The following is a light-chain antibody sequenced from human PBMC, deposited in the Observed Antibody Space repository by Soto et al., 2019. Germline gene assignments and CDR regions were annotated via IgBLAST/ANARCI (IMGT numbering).Light chain of an antibody. J-gene: IGKJ1*01. CDR2: VAS. V-gene: IGKV1-5*01. Sequence: DIQMTHSPSSLSASVGDRVTITCRASHSISSYLNWYQQKPGKAPKLLIYVASSLQSGVPSRFSGSGSGTEFTLTISSLQPDDSATYYCQQYKNYSPWTFGQGTKVDIK. CDR1: HSISSY. CDR3: QQYKNYSPWT.